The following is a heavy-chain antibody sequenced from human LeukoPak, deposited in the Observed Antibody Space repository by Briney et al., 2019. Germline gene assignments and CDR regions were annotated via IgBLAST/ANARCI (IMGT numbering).Heavy chain of an antibody. Sequence: SETLSLTCTVSGGSISNGDYHWSWIRQPPGKGLEWIGYIYYSGSTYYNPSLKSRATISVDTSKNQFSLKLSSVTAADTAVYYCARGPRLSWSPTDYWGQGTLVTVSS. CDR1: GGSISNGDYH. CDR3: ARGPRLSWSPTDY. CDR2: IYYSGST. J-gene: IGHJ4*02. V-gene: IGHV4-30-4*01.